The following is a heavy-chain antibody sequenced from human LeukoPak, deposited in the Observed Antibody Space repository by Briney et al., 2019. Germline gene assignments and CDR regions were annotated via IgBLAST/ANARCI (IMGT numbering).Heavy chain of an antibody. V-gene: IGHV4-4*07. D-gene: IGHD6-19*01. J-gene: IGHJ4*02. CDR2: IYTGGNT. Sequence: SGTLSLTCTVSGGSISSYYWSWIGQPAGKGLEWIGRIYTGGNTNYNPSLKSRVTISVDKSKNQFSLKMNSVTAADTAVYFCARGSSSGWSRENYLDYWGQGTLVTVSS. CDR1: GGSISSYY. CDR3: ARGSSSGWSRENYLDY.